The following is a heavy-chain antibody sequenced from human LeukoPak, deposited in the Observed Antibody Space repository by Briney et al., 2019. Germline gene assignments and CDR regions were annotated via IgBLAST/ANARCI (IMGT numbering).Heavy chain of an antibody. D-gene: IGHD3-3*01. V-gene: IGHV4-30-4*01. J-gene: IGHJ5*02. Sequence: SETLSLTCTVSGGSISSGDYYWSWIRQPPGKGLEWIGYIYYSGSTYYNPSLKSRVTISVDTSKNQFSLKLSSVTAADTAVYYCARSPDYDFWSGYYTGTNWFDPRGQGTLVTVSS. CDR1: GGSISSGDYY. CDR2: IYYSGST. CDR3: ARSPDYDFWSGYYTGTNWFDP.